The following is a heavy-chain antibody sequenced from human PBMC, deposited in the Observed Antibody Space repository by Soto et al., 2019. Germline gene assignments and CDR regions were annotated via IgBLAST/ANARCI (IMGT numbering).Heavy chain of an antibody. Sequence: SETLSLTCTVSGGSISSGGYYWSWIRQHPGKGLEWIGYIYYSGSTYYNPSLKSRVTISVDTSKNQFSLKLSSVTAADTAVYYCARDVGDILTGYYPGRAFDIWGQGTMVTVSS. D-gene: IGHD3-9*01. CDR2: IYYSGST. CDR3: ARDVGDILTGYYPGRAFDI. J-gene: IGHJ3*02. CDR1: GGSISSGGYY. V-gene: IGHV4-31*03.